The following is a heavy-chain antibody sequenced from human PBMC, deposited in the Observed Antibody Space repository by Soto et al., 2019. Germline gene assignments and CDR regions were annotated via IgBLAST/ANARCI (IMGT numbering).Heavy chain of an antibody. CDR2: IYYSGST. Sequence: SETLSLTCTVSGGSVSSGSYYWSWIRQPPGKGLEWIGYIYYSGSTNYNPSLKSRVTISVDPSKNQFSLKLSSVTAADTAVYYCARVVRWGYYDSQFGWFDPWGQGTLVTVSS. J-gene: IGHJ5*02. CDR1: GGSVSSGSYY. V-gene: IGHV4-61*01. CDR3: ARVVRWGYYDSQFGWFDP. D-gene: IGHD3-22*01.